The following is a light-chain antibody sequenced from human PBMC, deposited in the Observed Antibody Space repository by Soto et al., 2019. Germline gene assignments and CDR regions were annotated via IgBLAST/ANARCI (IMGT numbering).Light chain of an antibody. CDR2: SIS. J-gene: IGKJ2*01. Sequence: DIQLTQSPSSLSASVGDRVSITCRTSQTISTFLNWYHHRPGQAPKLLIYSISNLQSGVPSRFSGSGSGTDFTLSISTLQPEDFATYYCQQSYSNLGTFGQGTKLEIK. V-gene: IGKV1-39*01. CDR1: QTISTF. CDR3: QQSYSNLGT.